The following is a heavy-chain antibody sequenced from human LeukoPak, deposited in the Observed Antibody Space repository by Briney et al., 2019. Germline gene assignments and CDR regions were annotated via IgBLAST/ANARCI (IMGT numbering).Heavy chain of an antibody. D-gene: IGHD1-26*01. CDR2: IYYSGST. CDR1: GGSITRKNDY. V-gene: IGHV4-39*01. Sequence: PSETLSLTCSVSGGSITRKNDYWGWIRQPPGKGLEWIGSIYYSGSTYYNPSLKSRVTISVDTSKNQFSLKLSSVTAADTAVYYCARGEWELPQTFDYWGQGTLVTVSS. CDR3: ARGEWELPQTFDY. J-gene: IGHJ4*02.